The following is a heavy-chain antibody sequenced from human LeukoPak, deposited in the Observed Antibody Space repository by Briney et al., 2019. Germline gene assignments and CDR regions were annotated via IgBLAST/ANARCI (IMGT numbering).Heavy chain of an antibody. V-gene: IGHV5-51*01. CDR3: ARRESDYYDSSDALSYGMDV. CDR2: IYPGDSDT. CDR1: GYSFTSYW. Sequence: GESLKISCKGSGYSFTSYWIGWVRQMPGKGLEWMGIIYPGDSDTRYSPSFQGQVTISADKSISTAYLQWSSLKASDTAMYYCARRESDYYDSSDALSYGMDVWGQGTTVTVSS. D-gene: IGHD3-22*01. J-gene: IGHJ6*02.